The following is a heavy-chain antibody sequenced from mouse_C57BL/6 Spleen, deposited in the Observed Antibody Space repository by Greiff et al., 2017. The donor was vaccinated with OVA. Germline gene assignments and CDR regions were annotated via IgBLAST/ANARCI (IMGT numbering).Heavy chain of an antibody. Sequence: EVQGVESGGGLVQPKGSLKLSCAASGFTFNTYAMHWVRQAPGKGLEWVARIRSKSSNYATYYADSVKDRFTISRDDSQSMLYLQMNNLKTEDTAMYYCVRDSPYYYGSSLRYWYFDVWGTGTTVTVSS. D-gene: IGHD1-1*01. CDR3: VRDSPYYYGSSLRYWYFDV. V-gene: IGHV10-3*01. CDR2: IRSKSSNYAT. CDR1: GFTFNTYA. J-gene: IGHJ1*03.